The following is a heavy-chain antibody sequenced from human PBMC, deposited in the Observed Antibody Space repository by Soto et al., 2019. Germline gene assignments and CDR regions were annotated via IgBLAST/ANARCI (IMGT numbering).Heavy chain of an antibody. J-gene: IGHJ4*02. D-gene: IGHD4-17*01. CDR2: LYTFGDG. Sequence: ESGGGVIQPGWTLRLSCAVSGLDVRSVYMSWLRRAPGKGLEWVAGLYTFGDGYYAEFAEGRFNIARHDSENPLLIVMRDLQVEETATYYCERDKAYGYYTFDSLGQGTLVTVSS. V-gene: IGHV3-53*01. CDR3: ERDKAYGYYTFDS. CDR1: GLDVRSVY.